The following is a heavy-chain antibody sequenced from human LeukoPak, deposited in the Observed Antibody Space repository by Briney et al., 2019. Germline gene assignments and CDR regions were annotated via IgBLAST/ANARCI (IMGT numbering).Heavy chain of an antibody. CDR3: ARGKAAHYPNWFDP. CDR2: INHSGST. CDR1: GGSFSGYY. V-gene: IGHV4-34*01. Sequence: SETLSLTCAVYGGSFSGYYWSWVRQPPGKGLEWIGEINHSGSTNYNPSLKSRVTISVDTSKNQFSLKLSSVTAADTAVYYCARGKAAHYPNWFDPWGQGTLVTVSS. D-gene: IGHD2-15*01. J-gene: IGHJ5*02.